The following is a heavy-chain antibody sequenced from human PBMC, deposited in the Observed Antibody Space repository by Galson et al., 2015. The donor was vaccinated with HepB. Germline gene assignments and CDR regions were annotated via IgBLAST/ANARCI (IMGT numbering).Heavy chain of an antibody. CDR1: YG. J-gene: IGHJ6*02. D-gene: IGHD3-16*02. V-gene: IGHV1-18*04. Sequence: YGISWVRQAPGQGLEWMGWISAYNGNTNNAQKLQGRVTMTTDTSTSTAYMELRSLRSDDTAVYYCARRYRFYYGMDVWGQGTTVTVSS. CDR2: ISAYNGNT. CDR3: ARRYRFYYGMDV.